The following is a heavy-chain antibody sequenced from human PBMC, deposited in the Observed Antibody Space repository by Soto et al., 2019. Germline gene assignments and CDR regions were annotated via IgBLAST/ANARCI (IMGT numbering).Heavy chain of an antibody. CDR1: GGSISSRSYY. CDR3: ATAGETVAGFY. Sequence: KPSETLSLTCTVSGGSISSRSYYWGWIRQPPGKGLEWIGRIYYSGNTYYNPSLKSRVTISVDTSKNQFSLKVSSVTAADTAVYYCATAGETVAGFYWGQGTLVTVSS. CDR2: IYYSGNT. J-gene: IGHJ4*02. V-gene: IGHV4-39*01. D-gene: IGHD6-19*01.